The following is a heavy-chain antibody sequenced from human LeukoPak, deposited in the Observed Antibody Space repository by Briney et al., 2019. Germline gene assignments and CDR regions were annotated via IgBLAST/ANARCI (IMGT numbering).Heavy chain of an antibody. V-gene: IGHV1-69*04. CDR2: IIPILGIA. Sequence: SVKVSCKASGGTFSSYAISWVRQAPGQGLEWMGRIIPILGIANYAQKFQGRVTITADKSTSTAYMELSSLRSDDTAVYYCASQVRVAVAGTAYFQHWGQGTLVTVSS. J-gene: IGHJ1*01. CDR1: GGTFSSYA. D-gene: IGHD6-19*01. CDR3: ASQVRVAVAGTAYFQH.